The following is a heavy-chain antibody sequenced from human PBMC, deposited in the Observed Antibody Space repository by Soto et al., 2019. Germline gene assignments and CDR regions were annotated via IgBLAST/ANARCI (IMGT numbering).Heavy chain of an antibody. D-gene: IGHD3-3*02. CDR1: GGSFSGYY. CDR3: ARGIRYYYYYGMDV. J-gene: IGHJ6*02. Sequence: SETLSLTCAVYGGSFSGYYWSWIRQPPGKGLEWIGEINHSGSTNYNPSLKSRVTISVDTSKNQFSLKLSSVTAADTAVYYCARGIRYYYYYGMDVWGQGTTVTVSS. V-gene: IGHV4-34*01. CDR2: INHSGST.